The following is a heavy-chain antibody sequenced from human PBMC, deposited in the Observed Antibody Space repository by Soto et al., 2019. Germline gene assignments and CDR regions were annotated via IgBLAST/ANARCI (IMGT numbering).Heavy chain of an antibody. CDR2: IYYSGTT. CDR3: ATLSSSWPRNFDY. D-gene: IGHD2-15*01. J-gene: IGHJ4*02. Sequence: SETLSLTCTVSGDSIDNYYWSWIRQPPGKGLEWIGSIYYSGTTNYNPSLKSRVTISVDTSKNQFSLKLSSVTAADTAVYYCATLSSSWPRNFDYWGQGTLVTVSS. V-gene: IGHV4-59*08. CDR1: GDSIDNYY.